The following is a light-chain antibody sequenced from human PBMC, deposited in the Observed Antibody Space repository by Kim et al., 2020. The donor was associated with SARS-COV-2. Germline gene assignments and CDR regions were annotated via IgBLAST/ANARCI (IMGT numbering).Light chain of an antibody. V-gene: IGLV3-19*01. CDR3: QSRDSGGSVI. J-gene: IGLJ2*01. CDR1: SLRSYY. Sequence: SSELTQDPAVSVALGQTVRITCQGDSLRSYYATWYQQKPRQVPVLVIYGRNNRPSGIPDRFSGSASGNTASLTISGAQAEDEADFYCQSRDSGGSVIFGGGTKLTVL. CDR2: GRN.